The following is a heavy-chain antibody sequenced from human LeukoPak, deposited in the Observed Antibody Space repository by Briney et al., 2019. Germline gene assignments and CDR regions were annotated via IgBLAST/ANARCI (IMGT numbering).Heavy chain of an antibody. CDR3: ARHKGYYYYMDV. CDR1: GGSISSSSYY. V-gene: IGHV4-39*01. Sequence: SETLSLTCAVSGGSISSSSYYWGWIRQPPGKGLEWIGSIYYSGSTYYNPSLKSRVTISVDTSKNQFSLKLSSVTAADTAVYYCARHKGYYYYMDVWGKGTTVTVSS. J-gene: IGHJ6*03. CDR2: IYYSGST.